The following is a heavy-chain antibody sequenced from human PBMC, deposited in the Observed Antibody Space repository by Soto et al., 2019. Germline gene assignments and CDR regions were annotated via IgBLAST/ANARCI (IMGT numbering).Heavy chain of an antibody. J-gene: IGHJ6*02. D-gene: IGHD2-2*01. Sequence: QVQLVQSGAEVKKPGSSVKVSCKASGGTFSSYAISWVRQAPGQGLEWMGGIIPIFDTANYAQKFQGGVTITADESTSTAYMELCSLRSEDTAVYYCARHDCISSSCYYYYYYGMDVWGQGTTVTVSS. V-gene: IGHV1-69*12. CDR1: GGTFSSYA. CDR3: ARHDCISSSCYYYYYYGMDV. CDR2: IIPIFDTA.